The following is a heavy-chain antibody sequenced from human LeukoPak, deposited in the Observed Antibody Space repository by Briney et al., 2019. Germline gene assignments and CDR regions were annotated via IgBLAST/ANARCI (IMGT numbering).Heavy chain of an antibody. CDR1: GYTFTGYY. Sequence: SVRVSCKASGYTFTGYYMHWVRQAPGQGLEWMGGIIPIFGTANYAQKFQGRVTITADKSTSTAYMELSSLRSEDTAVYYCARYYDRRFHAFDIWGQGTMVTVSS. V-gene: IGHV1-69*06. J-gene: IGHJ3*02. D-gene: IGHD3-10*02. CDR3: ARYYDRRFHAFDI. CDR2: IIPIFGTA.